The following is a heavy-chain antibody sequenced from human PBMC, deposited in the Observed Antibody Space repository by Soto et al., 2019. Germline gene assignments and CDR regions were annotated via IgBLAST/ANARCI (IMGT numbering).Heavy chain of an antibody. J-gene: IGHJ4*02. Sequence: ASVKVSCKDSGYSFSTFARHWVRQAPGQRLEWMGWINAGNGDTKYSEKFQGRVTITGRTSASTAYMDLSSLRSEDTAVYYCATQGRTTTEFDFWGQGTLVTVSS. CDR1: GYSFSTFA. V-gene: IGHV1-3*01. CDR2: INAGNGDT. D-gene: IGHD4-4*01. CDR3: ATQGRTTTEFDF.